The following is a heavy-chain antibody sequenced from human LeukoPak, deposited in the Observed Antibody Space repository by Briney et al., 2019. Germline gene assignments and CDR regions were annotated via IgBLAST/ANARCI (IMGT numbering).Heavy chain of an antibody. CDR3: AIVGSGRYYVRGSFEP. D-gene: IGHD3-10*01. Sequence: ASVKVSCKASAYTFTSYNINWVRQATGQGLEWMGWMNPNSGNTGYAQKFQGRVTMTRNTSISTAHMELSSLTSEDTAVYYCAIVGSGRYYVRGSFEPSAQGHLVTVSS. V-gene: IGHV1-8*01. J-gene: IGHJ5*02. CDR2: MNPNSGNT. CDR1: AYTFTSYN.